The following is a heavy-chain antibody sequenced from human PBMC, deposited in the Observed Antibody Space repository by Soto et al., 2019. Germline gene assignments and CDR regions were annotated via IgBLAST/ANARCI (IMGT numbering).Heavy chain of an antibody. D-gene: IGHD6-13*01. CDR2: MNPNSGKT. CDR3: ARAIWGLAAAGYYFDY. V-gene: IGHV1-8*01. J-gene: IGHJ4*02. CDR1: GYTFTSYD. Sequence: QVQLVQSGAEVKKPGASVKVSCKASGYTFTSYDINWVRQATGQGLEWMGWMNPNSGKTGYAQKFQPRVTMTRHTSISTAYMDLSSLRSEDTAVYYCARAIWGLAAAGYYFDYWGQGTLVTVSS.